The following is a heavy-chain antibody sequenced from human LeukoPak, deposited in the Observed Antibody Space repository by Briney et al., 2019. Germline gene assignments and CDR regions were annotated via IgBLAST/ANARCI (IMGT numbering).Heavy chain of an antibody. CDR1: GFTFSSYA. D-gene: IGHD6-19*01. V-gene: IGHV3-30*04. CDR3: ARERVYSSGWYGY. CDR2: ISYDGSNK. Sequence: PGTSLRLSCAASGFTFSSYAMHWVRQAPGKGLEWVAVISYDGSNKYYADSVKGRFTISRDNSKNTLYLQMNSLRAEDTAVYYCARERVYSSGWYGYWGQGTLVTVSS. J-gene: IGHJ4*02.